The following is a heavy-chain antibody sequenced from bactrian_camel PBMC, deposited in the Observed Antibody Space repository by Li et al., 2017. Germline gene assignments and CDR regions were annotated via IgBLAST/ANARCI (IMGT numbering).Heavy chain of an antibody. CDR1: GWYETSEC. J-gene: IGHJ6*01. CDR3: AADEGGVAYSGVCHSPGFGT. CDR2: VDSRGTA. Sequence: VQLVESGGGSVQTGGSLRLSCVHSGWYETSECVGWFRQAPGKEKEGVAVVDSRGTASYTETAKGRFTISLDFAKDILYLQMNDLKPEDTAVYYCAADEGGVAYSGVCHSPGFGTWGQGTQVTVS. V-gene: IGHV3S53*01. D-gene: IGHD2*01.